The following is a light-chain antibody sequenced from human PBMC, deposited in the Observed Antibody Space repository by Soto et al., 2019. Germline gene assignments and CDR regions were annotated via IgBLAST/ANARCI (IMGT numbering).Light chain of an antibody. CDR1: QSISTW. V-gene: IGKV1-5*03. CDR2: KAS. CDR3: QQYNSYSPT. J-gene: IGKJ1*01. Sequence: DIQMTQSPSTLSASVGDRVTITCRASQSISTWLAWYQQEPGKAPKLLIHKASSLQSGVPSRFSGSGSGTDFTLTISSLHPDDFATYYCQQYNSYSPTFGIGTRVESK.